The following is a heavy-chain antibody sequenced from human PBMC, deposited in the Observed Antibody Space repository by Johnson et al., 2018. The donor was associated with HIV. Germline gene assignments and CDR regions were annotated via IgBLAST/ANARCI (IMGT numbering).Heavy chain of an antibody. CDR3: ARAKDAAYPYDAFDV. Sequence: EVQLVESGGGVVQPGTSLRLSCAASGFTFRNYAMYWVRQVPGKGLEWVSGINYNGGSTGYADSVRDRFSISRDNAKNSLYLQMDSLRAEDTAMYYCARAKDAAYPYDAFDVWGHGTMVIVSA. D-gene: IGHD2-15*01. CDR1: GFTFRNYA. CDR2: INYNGGST. J-gene: IGHJ3*01. V-gene: IGHV3-20*04.